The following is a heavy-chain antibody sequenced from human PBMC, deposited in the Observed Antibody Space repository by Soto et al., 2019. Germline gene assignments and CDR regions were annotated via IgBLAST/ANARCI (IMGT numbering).Heavy chain of an antibody. Sequence: VGSLRLSCAASGFTFSSYSMNWVRQAPGKGLEWVSSISSSSSYIYYADSVKGRFTISRDNAKNSLYLQMNSLRAEDTAVYYYARWGAARDAFDIWGQGTMVTVSS. CDR3: ARWGAARDAFDI. CDR1: GFTFSSYS. CDR2: ISSSSSYI. D-gene: IGHD1-26*01. V-gene: IGHV3-21*01. J-gene: IGHJ3*02.